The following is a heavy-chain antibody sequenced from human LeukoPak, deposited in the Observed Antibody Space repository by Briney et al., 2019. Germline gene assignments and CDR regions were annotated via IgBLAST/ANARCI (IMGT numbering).Heavy chain of an antibody. Sequence: GGSLRLSCAASGFTFSAHWMHWVRQAPGKGLVWISRIYNDGSSTTYADSVKGRFTISRDNAKNMLYLQMNSLRAEDTAVYYCTRAPINYCSGGSCYSETNWFDPWGQGTLVTVSS. CDR2: IYNDGSST. CDR1: GFTFSAHW. V-gene: IGHV3-74*01. D-gene: IGHD2-15*01. CDR3: TRAPINYCSGGSCYSETNWFDP. J-gene: IGHJ5*02.